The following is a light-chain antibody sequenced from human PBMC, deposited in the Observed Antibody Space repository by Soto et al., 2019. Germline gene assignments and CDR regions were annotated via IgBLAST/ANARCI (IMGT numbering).Light chain of an antibody. CDR1: QSVSSNY. CDR2: SAS. Sequence: EIVLTQSPGTLSLSPGERVTLSCRASQSVSSNYLAWYQQKPGQAPRLLIYSASSRATGIPDRFSGSGSGTAFTLTINRLEPEDLAGYYCQQYGGSPRVTFGGGTKVEIK. CDR3: QQYGGSPRVT. V-gene: IGKV3-20*01. J-gene: IGKJ4*01.